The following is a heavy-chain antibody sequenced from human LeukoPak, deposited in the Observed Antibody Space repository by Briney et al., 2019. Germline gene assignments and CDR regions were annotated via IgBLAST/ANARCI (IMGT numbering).Heavy chain of an antibody. V-gene: IGHV3-7*05. Sequence: PGGSLRLSCAASGFTFSSYWMSWLRQAPGKGLEWVANIKQDGSEKYYVDSVKGRFTISRGNAKNSLYLQMNSLRAEDTAVYYCAKPLGYCSGGSCFPFHYWGQGTLVTVSS. CDR1: GFTFSSYW. J-gene: IGHJ4*02. CDR2: IKQDGSEK. D-gene: IGHD2-15*01. CDR3: AKPLGYCSGGSCFPFHY.